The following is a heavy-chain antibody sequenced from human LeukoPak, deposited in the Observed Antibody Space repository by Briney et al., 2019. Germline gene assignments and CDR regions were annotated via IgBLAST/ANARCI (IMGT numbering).Heavy chain of an antibody. CDR2: IYHSGST. J-gene: IGHJ4*02. Sequence: SETLSLTCTVSGGSISSYYWSWIRQPPGKGLEWIGYIYHSGSTYYNPSLKSRVTISVDRSKNQFSLKLSSVTAADTAVYYCARGPGYCSSTSCYTGRYVDYWGQGTLVTVSS. CDR3: ARGPGYCSSTSCYTGRYVDY. D-gene: IGHD2-2*02. V-gene: IGHV4-59*12. CDR1: GGSISSYY.